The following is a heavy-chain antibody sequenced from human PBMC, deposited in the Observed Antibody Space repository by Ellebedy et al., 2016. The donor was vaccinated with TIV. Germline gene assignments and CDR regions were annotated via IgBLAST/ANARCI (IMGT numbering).Heavy chain of an antibody. CDR3: ARDRDYDFDN. D-gene: IGHD4-17*01. J-gene: IGHJ4*02. V-gene: IGHV3-74*01. CDR1: GFTFSSYW. CDR2: ITNDASST. Sequence: AGSLRLSXAASGFTFSSYWMHWVRQAPGKGLVWVSRITNDASSTNYADFVEGRFTISRDNAKNTLYLQMNSLRAEDTALYYCARDRDYDFDNWGQGTLVTVSS.